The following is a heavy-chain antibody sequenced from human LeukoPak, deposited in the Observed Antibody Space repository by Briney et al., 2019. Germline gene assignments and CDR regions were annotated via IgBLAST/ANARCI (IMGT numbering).Heavy chain of an antibody. V-gene: IGHV4-59*08. CDR1: GGSFSSYY. CDR3: ARLGRSSGYGYYYYYGMDV. J-gene: IGHJ6*02. Sequence: SETLSLTCAVYGGSFSSYYWSWIRQPPGKGLEWIGYIYYSGSTNYNPSLKSRVTISVDTSKNQFSLKLSSVTAADTAVYYCARLGRSSGYGYYYYYGMDVWGQGTTVTVSS. D-gene: IGHD3-22*01. CDR2: IYYSGST.